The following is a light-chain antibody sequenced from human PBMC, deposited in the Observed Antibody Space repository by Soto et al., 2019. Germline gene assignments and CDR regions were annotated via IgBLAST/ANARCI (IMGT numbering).Light chain of an antibody. CDR1: STDVGGYNY. V-gene: IGLV2-14*01. Sequence: QAVVAQPSSVSGSPGQSITISCTGTSTDVGGYNYVSWYQHHPGKGPKLIIYEVSNRPSGVSDRFSGSKSGNKASLIISNLEAEDESDYYCGSYTSTDTPFVFGTGTKLTVL. CDR2: EVS. J-gene: IGLJ1*01. CDR3: GSYTSTDTPFV.